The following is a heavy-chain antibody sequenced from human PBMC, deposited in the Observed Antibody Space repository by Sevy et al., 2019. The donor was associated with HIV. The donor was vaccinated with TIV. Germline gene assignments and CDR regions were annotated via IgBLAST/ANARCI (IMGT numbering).Heavy chain of an antibody. V-gene: IGHV4-61*01. CDR3: VRDRIDAAGGYFAY. D-gene: IGHD6-13*01. CDR2: ISYIGST. Sequence: SETLSLTCTVSGGSVSSGNYYWTWIRQPPGKGLEWIGYISYIGSTNYNPSLKSRVTISIDTSKNQLSLRLSSVTATDTAVYYCVRDRIDAAGGYFAYWGQGTLVTVSS. J-gene: IGHJ4*02. CDR1: GGSVSSGNYY.